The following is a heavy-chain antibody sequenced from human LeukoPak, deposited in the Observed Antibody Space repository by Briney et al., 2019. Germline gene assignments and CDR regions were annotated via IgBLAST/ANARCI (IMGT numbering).Heavy chain of an antibody. Sequence: GGSLRLSCVTSGFIFSNYGMHWVRQAPGKGLEWLTFIQFDGSNKLYADSVKGRFTVSRDTSKNTVYLQMTSLRVEDTAVYYCAREDGDAYNFFDYWGQGTLVTVSS. CDR3: AREDGDAYNFFDY. CDR2: IQFDGSNK. V-gene: IGHV3-30*02. D-gene: IGHD5-24*01. J-gene: IGHJ4*02. CDR1: GFIFSNYG.